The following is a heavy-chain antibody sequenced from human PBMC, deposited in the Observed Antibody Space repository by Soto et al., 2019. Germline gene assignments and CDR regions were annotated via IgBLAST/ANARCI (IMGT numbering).Heavy chain of an antibody. V-gene: IGHV3-30*18. J-gene: IGHJ4*02. D-gene: IGHD5-12*01. CDR1: GFTFSSYG. CDR2: ISYDGSNK. Sequence: GGSLRLSCAASGFTFSSYGMHWVRQAPGKGLEWVAVISYDGSNKYYADSVKGRFTISRDNSKNMLYLQMDSLRAEDTAVYYCAKDHIVAPFDYWGQGTLVTVSS. CDR3: AKDHIVAPFDY.